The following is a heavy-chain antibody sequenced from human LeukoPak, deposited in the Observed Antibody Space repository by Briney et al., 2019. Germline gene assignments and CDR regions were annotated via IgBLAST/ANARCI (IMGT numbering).Heavy chain of an antibody. D-gene: IGHD6-19*01. CDR3: ARILSSGWGGLGY. CDR1: GFTFSSYG. V-gene: IGHV3-30*02. J-gene: IGHJ4*02. CDR2: IRDDGSNK. Sequence: GGSLRLSCAASGFTFSSYGMHWVRQAPGKGLEWVAFIRDDGSNKYYADSVKGRFTISRDNSNNTLYLQMNSLRAEDTAVYYCARILSSGWGGLGYWGQGTLVTVSS.